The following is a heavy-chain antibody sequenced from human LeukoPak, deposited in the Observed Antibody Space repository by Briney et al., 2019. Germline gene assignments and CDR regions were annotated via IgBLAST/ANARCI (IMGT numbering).Heavy chain of an antibody. J-gene: IGHJ4*02. CDR1: GFTFSSYA. CDR3: AKYHWVAAAGTGDY. Sequence: GGSVRLSCAASGFTFSSYAMSWVRRAPGKGLEWVSAISGSGGSTYYADSVKGRFNISRDNSKNTLYLQMNSLRAEDTAVYYCAKYHWVAAAGTGDYWGQGTLVTVSS. CDR2: ISGSGGST. D-gene: IGHD6-13*01. V-gene: IGHV3-23*01.